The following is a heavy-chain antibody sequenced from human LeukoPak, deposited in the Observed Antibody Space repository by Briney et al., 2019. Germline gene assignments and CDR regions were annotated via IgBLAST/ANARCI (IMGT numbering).Heavy chain of an antibody. J-gene: IGHJ4*02. CDR2: IDSDGSST. CDR1: GFTFSNYY. Sequence: GGSLRLSCAASGFTFSNYYIHWVRQVPGKGLVWVSHIDSDGSSTRYADSVKGRFTISRDNAKNTLYLQMNSLRAEDTAVYYCARDRSDRLAVAGTSAFDYWGQGTLVTVSS. D-gene: IGHD6-19*01. V-gene: IGHV3-74*01. CDR3: ARDRSDRLAVAGTSAFDY.